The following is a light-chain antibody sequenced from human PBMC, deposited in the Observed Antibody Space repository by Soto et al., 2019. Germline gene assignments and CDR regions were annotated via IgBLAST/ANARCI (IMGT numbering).Light chain of an antibody. J-gene: IGKJ1*01. CDR3: MHSIDWPTWT. V-gene: IGKV2-30*01. CDR2: DVS. Sequence: VLTQSPLSLSVTLGQPASISCRSSRSLVFSDGNTYLHWFQQRPCQSPRRLIDDVSNRDSGVPDRFSGSGSGTDFTLEISRVEAEDVGMYYCMHSIDWPTWTFGQGTKVDIK. CDR1: RSLVFSDGNTY.